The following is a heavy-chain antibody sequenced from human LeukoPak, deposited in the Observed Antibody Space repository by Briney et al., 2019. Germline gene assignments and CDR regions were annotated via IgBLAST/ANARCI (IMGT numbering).Heavy chain of an antibody. CDR2: ISYDGSNK. J-gene: IGHJ4*02. D-gene: IGHD3-9*01. Sequence: GGSLRLSCAASGFTFSSSMHWVRQAPGKGLEWVAVISYDGSNKYYADSVKGRFTISRDNSKNTLYLQMNSLRAEDTAVYYCAKDPSDILTGSFFDYWGRGTLVTVSS. V-gene: IGHV3-30*04. CDR1: GFTFSSS. CDR3: AKDPSDILTGSFFDY.